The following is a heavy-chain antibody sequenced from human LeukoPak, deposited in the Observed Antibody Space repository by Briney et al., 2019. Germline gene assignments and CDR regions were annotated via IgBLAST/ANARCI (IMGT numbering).Heavy chain of an antibody. D-gene: IGHD6-19*01. CDR2: INPNSGGT. CDR1: GYTFTGYY. CDR3: ARDGSKAVAAPGD. Sequence: GASVKVSCKASGYTFTGYYMHWVRQAPGQGLEWMGWINPNSGGTNYAQKFQGRVTMTRDTSISTAYMELSRLRSDDTAVYYCARDGSKAVAAPGDWGQGTLVTVSS. J-gene: IGHJ4*02. V-gene: IGHV1-2*02.